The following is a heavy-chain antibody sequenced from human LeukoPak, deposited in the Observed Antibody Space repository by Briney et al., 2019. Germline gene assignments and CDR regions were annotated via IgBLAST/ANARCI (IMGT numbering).Heavy chain of an antibody. J-gene: IGHJ1*01. CDR1: GGSISSYY. CDR3: ARAKAIAVAGTPGWFQH. CDR2: INYSGST. V-gene: IGHV4-59*01. Sequence: PSETLSLTCTVSGGSISSYYWSWIRQPPGRGLEWIGYINYSGSTNYNPSLQSRVTISVDTYKNQFSLKLSSVTAADTAVYYCARAKAIAVAGTPGWFQHWGQGTLVTVSS. D-gene: IGHD6-19*01.